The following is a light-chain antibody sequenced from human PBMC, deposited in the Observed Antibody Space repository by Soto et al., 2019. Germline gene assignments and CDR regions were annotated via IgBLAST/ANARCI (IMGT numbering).Light chain of an antibody. CDR1: SNY. CDR2: DVH. CDR3: CSFAGSYTSFG. Sequence: QSALTQPRSASGSPGQSVTISCTETSNYVSWYQPHPGTAPKLLISDVHQRPSGVPDRFSGSKSGRTASLTISGLLAEDEADYYCCSFAGSYTSFGFGPGTKLTVL. V-gene: IGLV2-11*01. J-gene: IGLJ1*01.